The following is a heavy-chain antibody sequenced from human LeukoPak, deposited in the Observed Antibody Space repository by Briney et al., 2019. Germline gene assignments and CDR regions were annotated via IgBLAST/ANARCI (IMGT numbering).Heavy chain of an antibody. V-gene: IGHV4-39*07. D-gene: IGHD3-22*01. CDR3: ARATADSSGSYLALYNWFDP. Sequence: SETLSLTCTVSGGSISSSSYYWGWIRQSPGKGLEWIGTIYYTRTTYYNPSLNSRVTISLDTSQNQFSLKLNSVTAADTAMYYCARATADSSGSYLALYNWFDPWGQGTLVTVSS. CDR1: GGSISSSSYY. CDR2: IYYTRTT. J-gene: IGHJ5*02.